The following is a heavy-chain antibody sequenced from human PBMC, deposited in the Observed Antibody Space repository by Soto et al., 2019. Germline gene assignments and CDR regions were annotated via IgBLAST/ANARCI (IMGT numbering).Heavy chain of an antibody. D-gene: IGHD6-13*01. J-gene: IGHJ5*02. CDR1: GGSISSSSYY. V-gene: IGHV4-39*01. CDR3: ARTYSSSRMGNWFEP. CDR2: INYSGST. Sequence: SETLSLTCTVSGGSISSSSYYWGRNRQPPGKGLEWIGNINYSGSTYYNPSLKSRVTISVDTSKNQSSLKLTSVTAAETAVYYCARTYSSSRMGNWFEPWGQGTLVTVSS.